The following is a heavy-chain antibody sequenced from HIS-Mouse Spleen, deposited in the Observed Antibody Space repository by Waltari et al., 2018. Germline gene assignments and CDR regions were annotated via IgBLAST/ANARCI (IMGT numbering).Heavy chain of an antibody. V-gene: IGHV4-34*01. CDR3: ARLKRADI. CDR1: GGSFSGYY. J-gene: IGHJ3*02. Sequence: QVQLQQWGAGLLKPSETLSLTCAVYGGSFSGYYWSWIRQPPGKGLEWIGEINHSGSTTYNPSLKSRVTISVDTSKNQFSLKLSSVTAADTAVYYCARLKRADIWGQGTMVTVSS. CDR2: INHSGST.